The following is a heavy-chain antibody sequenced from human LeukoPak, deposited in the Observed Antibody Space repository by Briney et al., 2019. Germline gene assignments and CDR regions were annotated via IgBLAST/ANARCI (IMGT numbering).Heavy chain of an antibody. CDR3: AREITVTRAAYFDY. CDR1: GYTFTIYG. J-gene: IGHJ4*02. Sequence: ASVKVSCTASGYTFTIYGISWVRQAPGQGLEWMGWISAYNGNTNYAQKLQGRVTMTTDTSTSTAYMELRSLRSDDTAVYYCAREITVTRAAYFDYWGQGTLVTVSS. D-gene: IGHD4-17*01. CDR2: ISAYNGNT. V-gene: IGHV1-18*01.